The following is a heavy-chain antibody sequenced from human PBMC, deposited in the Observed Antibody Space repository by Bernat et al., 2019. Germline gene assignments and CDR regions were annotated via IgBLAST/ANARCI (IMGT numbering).Heavy chain of an antibody. CDR3: AKGCGSSGWYTPRPWNYYYDDGMDV. CDR1: GFTFRSYG. D-gene: IGHD6-19*01. Sequence: QVQLVESGGGVVQPGRSLRLSCAASGFTFRSYGMHWVRPAPGKGLERVAVLSYDGSNKYCSGSVEGRLTMAGDNSKNALDLQMNGLRGEGTAVCYCAKGCGSSGWYTPRPWNYYYDDGMDVWGQGTTVTVAS. CDR2: LSYDGSNK. J-gene: IGHJ6*02. V-gene: IGHV3-30*18.